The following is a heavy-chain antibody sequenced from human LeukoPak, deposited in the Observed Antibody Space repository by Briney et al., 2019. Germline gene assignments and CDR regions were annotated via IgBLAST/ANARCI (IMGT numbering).Heavy chain of an antibody. V-gene: IGHV3-11*01. Sequence: PGGSLRLSCAASGFMFSDYYMSWIRQAPGKGLEWVSYISSSGSTIYYADSVRGRFTISRDNAKNSLYLQMNNLRAEDTAVYYCAKGGDGYNYYFDYWGQETLVTVSS. D-gene: IGHD5-24*01. J-gene: IGHJ4*02. CDR1: GFMFSDYY. CDR3: AKGGDGYNYYFDY. CDR2: ISSSGSTI.